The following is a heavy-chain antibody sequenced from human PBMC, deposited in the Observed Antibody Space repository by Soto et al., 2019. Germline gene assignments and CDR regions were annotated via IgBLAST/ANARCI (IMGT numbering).Heavy chain of an antibody. CDR3: ASGTNGAFFVY. D-gene: IGHD2-8*01. V-gene: IGHV3-11*01. CDR2: ISSRSSTI. Sequence: QVQLVESGGGLVKPGGSLRLSFAASGFTFSDYYMSWIRQAPGKGLEWVSYISSRSSTIFYADSVKGRFTISRDNVKNSLYLQMNSLRAEDTAVYCCASGTNGAFFVYWGQGILVTVSS. CDR1: GFTFSDYY. J-gene: IGHJ4*02.